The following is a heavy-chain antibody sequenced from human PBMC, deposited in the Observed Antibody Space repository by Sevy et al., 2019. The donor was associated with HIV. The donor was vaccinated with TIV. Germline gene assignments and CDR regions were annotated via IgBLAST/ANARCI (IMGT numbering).Heavy chain of an antibody. V-gene: IGHV3-30*18. CDR1: GFTFSSYG. CDR3: AKDNYYGLVYYYYGMDV. D-gene: IGHD3-10*01. CDR2: ISYDGSNK. Sequence: QLGGSLRLSCAASGFTFSSYGMHWVRQAPGKGLEWVAVISYDGSNKYYADSVKGRFTISRDNSKNTLYLQMNSLRAEDTAVYYCAKDNYYGLVYYYYGMDVWGQGTTVTVSS. J-gene: IGHJ6*02.